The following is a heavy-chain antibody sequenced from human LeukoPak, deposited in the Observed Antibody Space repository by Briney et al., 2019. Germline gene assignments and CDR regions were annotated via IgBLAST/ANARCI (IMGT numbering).Heavy chain of an antibody. V-gene: IGHV3-74*01. CDR3: ARESLPGTHHYDILTGSQGYNWFDP. CDR1: GFTFSSYA. J-gene: IGHJ5*02. D-gene: IGHD3-9*01. CDR2: INSDGSST. Sequence: GGSLRLSCAASGFTFSSYAMSWVRQAPGKGLVWVSRINSDGSSTSYADSVKGRFTISRDNAKNTLYLQMNSLRAEDTAVYYCARESLPGTHHYDILTGSQGYNWFDPWGQGTLVTVSS.